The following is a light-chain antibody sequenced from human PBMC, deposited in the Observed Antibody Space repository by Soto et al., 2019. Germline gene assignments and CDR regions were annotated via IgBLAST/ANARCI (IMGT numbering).Light chain of an antibody. J-gene: IGKJ1*01. Sequence: DIQMTQSPSTLSASIGDRVTISCRASQNIGRWLAWYQQKPGTAPNLLIYHASNLRGGVPSRFSGGGSGTEFTLTISSLQPDDFATYYCQQYNSYSLTFGQGTKVDIK. CDR2: HAS. CDR3: QQYNSYSLT. V-gene: IGKV1-5*01. CDR1: QNIGRW.